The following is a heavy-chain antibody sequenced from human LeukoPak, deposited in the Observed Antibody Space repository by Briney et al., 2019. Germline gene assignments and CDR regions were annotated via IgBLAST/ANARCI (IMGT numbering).Heavy chain of an antibody. D-gene: IGHD3-10*01. CDR3: TTREIVVEPAQTSMVRGVLWRSDF. CDR2: FDPKEGER. Sequence: AGGSLRLSCAASGFTFSSYGMHWVRQAPGKGLEWMGGFDPKEGERVYAQNFQGRFTMTEDTSSGTAYMELNSLRSEDTAVYYCTTREIVVEPAQTSMVRGVLWRSDFWGHGTLVTVSS. J-gene: IGHJ4*01. V-gene: IGHV1-24*01. CDR1: GFTFSSYG.